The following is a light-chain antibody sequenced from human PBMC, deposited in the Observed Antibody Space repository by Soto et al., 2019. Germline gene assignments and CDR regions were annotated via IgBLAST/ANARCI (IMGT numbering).Light chain of an antibody. V-gene: IGKV1-5*03. J-gene: IGKJ5*01. CDR2: KAS. CDR1: QSISNR. Sequence: DIQMTQSPSTLSASVGDRVTITCRASQSISNRLAWYQQKPGKAPKVLIYKASTLESRVPSRFSGSGSGTEFTLTSSSLQPDDFATYYCQQYKSYYTFGQGTRLEIK. CDR3: QQYKSYYT.